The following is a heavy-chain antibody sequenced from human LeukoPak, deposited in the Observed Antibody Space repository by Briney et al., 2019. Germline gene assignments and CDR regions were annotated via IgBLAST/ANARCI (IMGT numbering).Heavy chain of an antibody. J-gene: IGHJ4*02. CDR2: IKSKTDGGTT. D-gene: IGHD6-6*01. Sequence: GGSLRLSCAASGFTFSNAWMNWVRQAPGKGLEWVGRIKSKTDGGTTDYAAPVKGRFTISRDDSKNTLFLQMNSLKTEDTAVYYCTSPEVVRRIAARLAGGDYWGQGTLVTVSS. V-gene: IGHV3-15*07. CDR3: TSPEVVRRIAARLAGGDY. CDR1: GFTFSNAW.